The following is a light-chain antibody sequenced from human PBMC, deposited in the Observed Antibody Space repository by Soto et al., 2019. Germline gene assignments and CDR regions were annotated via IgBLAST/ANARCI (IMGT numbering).Light chain of an antibody. CDR3: SSYRTGSTLYV. V-gene: IGLV2-14*01. CDR1: SSDIGGYNY. Sequence: QSALTQPASVSGSPGQSITISCTGTSSDIGGYNYVSWYQQHPGKAPKLMIYEVSNRPSGVSNRFSGSKSGNTASLTISGLQAEDEAGYYCSSYRTGSTLYVFGPGTKLTVL. J-gene: IGLJ1*01. CDR2: EVS.